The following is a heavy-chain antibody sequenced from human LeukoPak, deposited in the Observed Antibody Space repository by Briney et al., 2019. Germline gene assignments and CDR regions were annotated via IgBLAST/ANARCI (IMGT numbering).Heavy chain of an antibody. V-gene: IGHV1-69*04. CDR3: ARDEGGGYNLYYFDY. Sequence: SVKVSCKASGGTFSSYAISWVRQAPGQGLEWMGRIIPILGIANYAQKFQGRVTITADKSTSTAYMELSSLRSEDTAVYYCARDEGGGYNLYYFDYWGQGTLVTVSS. CDR2: IIPILGIA. D-gene: IGHD5-12*01. J-gene: IGHJ4*02. CDR1: GGTFSSYA.